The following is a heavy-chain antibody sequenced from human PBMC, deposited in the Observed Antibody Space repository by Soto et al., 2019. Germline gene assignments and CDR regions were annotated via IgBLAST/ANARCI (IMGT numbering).Heavy chain of an antibody. CDR3: ARTGPSYYYHNSGSPGDY. CDR1: GASIGSGDFY. J-gene: IGHJ4*02. V-gene: IGHV4-30-4*08. Sequence: SETLSLTCTVSGASIGSGDFYWSWIRQSPGKGLEWLGYIYYNELSSSESTHYNSSLKSRVSISVDTSKNQFSLTLRSMTAADTAVYYCARTGPSYYYHNSGSPGDYWGQGTLVTSPQ. CDR2: IYYNELSSSEST. D-gene: IGHD3-22*01.